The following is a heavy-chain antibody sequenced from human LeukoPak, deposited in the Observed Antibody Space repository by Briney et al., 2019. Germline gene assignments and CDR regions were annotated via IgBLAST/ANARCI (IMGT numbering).Heavy chain of an antibody. CDR1: GFTFSSYA. V-gene: IGHV3-23*01. CDR2: TSGSGGSK. D-gene: IGHD6-13*01. Sequence: PGGALRLSCAASGFTFSSYAMSWVRQAPGKGLEWVSATSGSGGSKYYADSVKGRFTISRDNSKNTLYLQMNSLRAEDTAVYYCAKGAAAGTLYWGQGTLVTVSS. J-gene: IGHJ4*02. CDR3: AKGAAAGTLY.